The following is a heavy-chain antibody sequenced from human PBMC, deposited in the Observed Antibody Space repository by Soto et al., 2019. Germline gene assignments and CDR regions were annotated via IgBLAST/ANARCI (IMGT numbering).Heavy chain of an antibody. J-gene: IGHJ5*02. Sequence: GGSLRLSCAASGFTFFSYAMGWVRQAPGEGLEWVSAISGSGGSTYYADSVKGRFTISRDNSKNTLYLQMNSLRAEDTAVYYCAKEANYYSNPPNWFDPWGQGTLVTVSS. V-gene: IGHV3-23*01. CDR2: ISGSGGST. D-gene: IGHD4-4*01. CDR1: GFTFFSYA. CDR3: AKEANYYSNPPNWFDP.